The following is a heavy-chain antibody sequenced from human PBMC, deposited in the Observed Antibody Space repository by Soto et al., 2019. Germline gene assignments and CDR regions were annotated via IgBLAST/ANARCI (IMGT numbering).Heavy chain of an antibody. CDR1: GFTFSSYA. Sequence: GGSLRLSCAASGFTFSSYAMSWVRQAPGKGLEWVSAISGSGGSTYYADSVKGRFTISRDNSKNTLYLQMNSLRAEDTAVYYCAKKGARVVVAATPAPGTWGQGTLVTVSS. J-gene: IGHJ4*02. D-gene: IGHD2-15*01. V-gene: IGHV3-23*01. CDR2: ISGSGGST. CDR3: AKKGARVVVAATPAPGT.